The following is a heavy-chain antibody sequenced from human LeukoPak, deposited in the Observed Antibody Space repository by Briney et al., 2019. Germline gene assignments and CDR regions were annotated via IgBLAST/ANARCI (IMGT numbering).Heavy chain of an antibody. J-gene: IGHJ6*03. Sequence: SSETLSLTCTVSGGSISSYYWSWIRQPPGKGLDWIGYISYPGSTNYNPSLNSRVTISIDTSKNQFSLKLSSVTAADTAVYYCARGNKGYDFRYYYYMDVWGKGTTVTVSS. V-gene: IGHV4-59*01. D-gene: IGHD5-12*01. CDR3: ARGNKGYDFRYYYYMDV. CDR2: ISYPGST. CDR1: GGSISSYY.